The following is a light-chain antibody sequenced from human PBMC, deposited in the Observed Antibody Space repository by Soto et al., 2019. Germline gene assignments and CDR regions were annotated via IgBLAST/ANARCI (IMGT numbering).Light chain of an antibody. CDR3: CSYAGNSLGV. V-gene: IGLV2-11*01. Sequence: QSVLTQPRSVSGSPGQSVTISCTGSSSDVGGSNFVSWYQQHPVKAPKLVIYDVTKRPSGVPDRFSGSKSGNTASLTISGLQAEDEADYYCCSYAGNSLGVFGGGTKVTVL. CDR1: SSDVGGSNF. CDR2: DVT. J-gene: IGLJ3*02.